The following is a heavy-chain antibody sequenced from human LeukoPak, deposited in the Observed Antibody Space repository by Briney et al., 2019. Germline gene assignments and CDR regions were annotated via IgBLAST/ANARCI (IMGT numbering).Heavy chain of an antibody. CDR2: IYTSGST. CDR3: ARGVVGATTGYYFDY. Sequence: PSETLSLTCTVSGGSISSYYWSWIRQPAGKGLEWIGRIYTSGSTNYNPSLKSRVTMSVDTSKNQFSLKLSSVTAADRAVYYCARGVVGATTGYYFDYWGQGTLVTVSS. V-gene: IGHV4-4*07. D-gene: IGHD1-26*01. CDR1: GGSISSYY. J-gene: IGHJ4*02.